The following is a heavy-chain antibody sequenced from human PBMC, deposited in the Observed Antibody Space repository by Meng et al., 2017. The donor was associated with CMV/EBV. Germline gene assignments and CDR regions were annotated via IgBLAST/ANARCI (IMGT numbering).Heavy chain of an antibody. CDR2: ISGSGGST. CDR1: GFTFSSYA. V-gene: IGHV3-23*01. Sequence: EVQLLESGGGWVQPGXXXXLSCAASGFTFSSYAMSWVRQAPGKGLEWVSAISGSGGSTYYADSVKGRFTISRDNSKNTLYLQMNSLRAEDTAVYYCAKDIVGATATYFDYWGQGALVTVSS. J-gene: IGHJ4*02. CDR3: AKDIVGATATYFDY. D-gene: IGHD1-26*01.